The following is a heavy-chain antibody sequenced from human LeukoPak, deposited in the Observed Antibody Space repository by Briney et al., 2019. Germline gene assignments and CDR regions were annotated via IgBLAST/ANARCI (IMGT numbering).Heavy chain of an antibody. CDR2: IYYSGST. CDR1: GGSISSYY. V-gene: IGHV4-59*01. CDR3: AREGPYSSGYFDY. D-gene: IGHD6-19*01. Sequence: SETLSLTCTVSGGSISSYYWSWIRQPPGKGLEWIGYIYYSGSTNYNPSLKSRVTISVDTSKNQFSLKLSSVTAADTAVYYCAREGPYSSGYFDYWGQGTLVTVSS. J-gene: IGHJ4*02.